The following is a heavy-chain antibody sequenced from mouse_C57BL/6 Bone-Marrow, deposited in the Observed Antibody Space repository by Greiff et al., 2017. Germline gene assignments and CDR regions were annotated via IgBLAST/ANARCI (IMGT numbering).Heavy chain of an antibody. Sequence: QVQLQQPGAELVKPGASVKLSCKASGYTFTSYWMQWVKQRPGQGLEWIGEIDPSDIYTNYNQKFKGKATLTVDTSSSTAYMQLSSLTSEDSAVYYCARGPKYYDYGGGAMDYWGQGTSVTVSS. CDR1: GYTFTSYW. CDR2: IDPSDIYT. CDR3: ARGPKYYDYGGGAMDY. D-gene: IGHD2-4*01. J-gene: IGHJ4*01. V-gene: IGHV1-50*01.